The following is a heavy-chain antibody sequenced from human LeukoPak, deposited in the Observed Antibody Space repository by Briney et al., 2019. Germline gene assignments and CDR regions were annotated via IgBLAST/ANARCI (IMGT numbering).Heavy chain of an antibody. V-gene: IGHV3-23*01. J-gene: IGHJ4*02. D-gene: IGHD3-10*01. CDR3: AKGPWSGEFLNSPFDY. Sequence: GGSLRLSCAASGFTFSSYVMNWVRQAPGKGLEWVSTISGSGGSTYYADSVMGRFTISRDNSKNTLYLQMNSLRAEDTAVYYCAKGPWSGEFLNSPFDYWGQGTLVTVSS. CDR2: ISGSGGST. CDR1: GFTFSSYV.